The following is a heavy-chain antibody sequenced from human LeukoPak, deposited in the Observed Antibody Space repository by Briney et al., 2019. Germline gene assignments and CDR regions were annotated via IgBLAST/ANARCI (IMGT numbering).Heavy chain of an antibody. J-gene: IGHJ4*02. CDR3: AKDSNYSYEDDYYDILGYYFDY. CDR2: ISGSGGST. V-gene: IGHV3-23*01. D-gene: IGHD3-9*01. CDR1: GFTFSSYA. Sequence: AGGPLRLSCAASGFTFSSYAMSWVRQAPGKGLEWVSAISGSGGSTYYANSVKGRFTISRDNSKNTLYLQMNSLRAEDTAVYYCAKDSNYSYEDDYYDILGYYFDYWGQGTLVTVSS.